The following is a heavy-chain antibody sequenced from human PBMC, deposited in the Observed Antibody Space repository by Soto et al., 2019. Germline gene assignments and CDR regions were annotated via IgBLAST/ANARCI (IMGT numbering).Heavy chain of an antibody. Sequence: GGSLRLSCAASGFTFSSYAMSWVRQAPGKGLEWVSAISGSGGSTYYADSVKGRFTISRDNSKNTLYLQMNSLRAEDTAVYYCAKVWGEYDFWSGYPHYGMDVWGQGTTVTVS. J-gene: IGHJ6*02. V-gene: IGHV3-23*01. CDR2: ISGSGGST. CDR3: AKVWGEYDFWSGYPHYGMDV. CDR1: GFTFSSYA. D-gene: IGHD3-3*01.